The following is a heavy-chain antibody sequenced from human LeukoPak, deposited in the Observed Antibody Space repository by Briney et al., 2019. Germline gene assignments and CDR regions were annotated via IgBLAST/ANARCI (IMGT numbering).Heavy chain of an antibody. V-gene: IGHV4-39*07. J-gene: IGHJ4*02. CDR2: IYYSGST. CDR1: GGSISSSSYY. CDR3: ARGPLLGDY. Sequence: SETLSLTCTVSGGSISSSSYYWGWIRQPPGKGLEWIGSIYYSGSTYYNPSLKSRVTISVDTSKNQFSLKLSSVTAADTAVYYCARGPLLGDYWGQGTLVTVSS.